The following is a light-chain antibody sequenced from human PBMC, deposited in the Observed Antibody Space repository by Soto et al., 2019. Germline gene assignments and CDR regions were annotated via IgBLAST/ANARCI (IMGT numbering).Light chain of an antibody. CDR2: SNN. J-gene: IGLJ3*02. V-gene: IGLV1-44*01. Sequence: QSVLNQPPSAAGTPGPRVTISCSGSSSNIGSNTVNWYQQLPGTAPKLLIYSNNQRPSGVPDRFSGSKSGTSASLAISGLQSEDEADYYGAALDDSLNVLVFGGGTKITVL. CDR3: AALDDSLNVLV. CDR1: SSNIGSNT.